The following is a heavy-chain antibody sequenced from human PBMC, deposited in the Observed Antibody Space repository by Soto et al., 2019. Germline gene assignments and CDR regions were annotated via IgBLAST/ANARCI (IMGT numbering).Heavy chain of an antibody. V-gene: IGHV1-69*13. D-gene: IGHD2-2*01. CDR1: GGTFSSYA. J-gene: IGHJ6*02. Sequence: SVKVSCKASGGTFSSYAISWVRQPTGKGLGWMAAIIPFFGTANYPQKFQGRVTITADESTSTAYMELSSLRSEDTAVYYFSRDPGTMGVAPAAMSYYFYCMFVRG. CDR2: IIPFFGTA. CDR3: SRDPGTMGVAPAAMSYYFYCMFV.